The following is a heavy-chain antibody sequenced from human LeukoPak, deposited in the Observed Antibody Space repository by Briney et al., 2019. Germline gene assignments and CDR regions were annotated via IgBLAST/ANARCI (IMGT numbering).Heavy chain of an antibody. V-gene: IGHV4-34*01. CDR3: AGFSVVAAVFDY. D-gene: IGHD2-15*01. J-gene: IGHJ4*02. CDR2: INHSGSA. CDR1: GGSFSNYY. Sequence: SETLSLTCAVYGGSFSNYYWTWIRQPPGKGLEWIGEINHSGSARYNPSLKSRVTISVDTSKNQFSLTLSSVTAADTAVYYCAGFSVVAAVFDYWGQGTLVTVSS.